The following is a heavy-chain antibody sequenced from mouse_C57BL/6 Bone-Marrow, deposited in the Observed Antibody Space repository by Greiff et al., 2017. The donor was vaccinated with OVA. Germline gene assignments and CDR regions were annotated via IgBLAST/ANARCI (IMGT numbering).Heavy chain of an antibody. J-gene: IGHJ2*01. CDR1: GYTFTSYW. CDR2: IYPSDSET. V-gene: IGHV1-61*01. Sequence: QVQLQQPGAELVRPGSSVKLSCKASGYTFTSYWMDWVKQRPGQGLEWIGNIYPSDSETHYNQKFKAKATLTVDKSSSTAYMQLSSLTSEDSAVYYCARSNGYSYYFDYWGQGTTLTVSS. D-gene: IGHD2-3*01. CDR3: ARSNGYSYYFDY.